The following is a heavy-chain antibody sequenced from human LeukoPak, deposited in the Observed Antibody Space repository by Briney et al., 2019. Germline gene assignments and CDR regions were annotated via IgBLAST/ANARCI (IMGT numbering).Heavy chain of an antibody. D-gene: IGHD2-15*01. Sequence: SAGSLRISCAASGFTFSSYDMHWVPQAPGKVLQSVAVIWYDGSNKYYADSVKGRFTISRDNSKNTLYLQMNSLRAEDTAVYYCARGEDIVVVVAEGDGMDVWGQGTTVTVSS. V-gene: IGHV3-33*01. J-gene: IGHJ6*02. CDR2: IWYDGSNK. CDR1: GFTFSSYD. CDR3: ARGEDIVVVVAEGDGMDV.